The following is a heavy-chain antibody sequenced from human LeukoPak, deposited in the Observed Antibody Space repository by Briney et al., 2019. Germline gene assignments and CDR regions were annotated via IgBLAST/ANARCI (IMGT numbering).Heavy chain of an antibody. Sequence: GGSLRLSCAASGFTFSNYGMHWVRQAPGKGLEWVAFIRYDGSNKYYAKSVKGRFTISRDNSKNTLYLQMNSLRAEDTAVCYCAKDFWVADQGGGDFWGQGTLATVSS. CDR3: AKDFWVADQGGGDF. D-gene: IGHD3-16*01. CDR2: IRYDGSNK. CDR1: GFTFSNYG. J-gene: IGHJ4*02. V-gene: IGHV3-30*02.